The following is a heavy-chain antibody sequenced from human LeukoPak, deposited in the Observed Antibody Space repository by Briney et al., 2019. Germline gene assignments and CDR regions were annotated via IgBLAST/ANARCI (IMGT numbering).Heavy chain of an antibody. CDR2: ISSSGNVR. J-gene: IGHJ4*02. Sequence: PGGSLRLSCAASGFTFSSYEMNWVRQAPGKGLEWVSYISSSGNVRHYGDSVKGRFTISRDNAKNSLSLQMNSLRAEDTAVYFCARGSRYCGSRTCYYFDQWGQGTLVTVSS. CDR1: GFTFSSYE. CDR3: ARGSRYCGSRTCYYFDQ. D-gene: IGHD2-2*01. V-gene: IGHV3-48*03.